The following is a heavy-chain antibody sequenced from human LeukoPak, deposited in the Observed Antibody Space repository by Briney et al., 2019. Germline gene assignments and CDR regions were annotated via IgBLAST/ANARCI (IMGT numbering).Heavy chain of an antibody. V-gene: IGHV3-30-3*01. CDR2: ISYDGSNK. D-gene: IGHD4-11*01. J-gene: IGHJ4*02. Sequence: PGGSLRLSCSASGFTFSSYAMHWVRQAPGKGLEWVAVISYDGSNKYYADSVKGRFTISRDNPKNTLYLQMNSLRAEDTAVYYCASSNYAPDDYWGQGTLVTVSS. CDR1: GFTFSSYA. CDR3: ASSNYAPDDY.